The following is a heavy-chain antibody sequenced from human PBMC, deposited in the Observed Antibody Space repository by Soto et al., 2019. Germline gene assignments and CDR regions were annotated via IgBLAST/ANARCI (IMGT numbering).Heavy chain of an antibody. D-gene: IGHD3-3*01. CDR3: ARTRVYDSYNYYGMAV. CDR2: TYYRSKWYN. CDR1: GDSVSSNSAA. Sequence: SQTLSLTCAISGDSVSSNSAAWNWIRQSPSRGLEWLGRTYYRSKWYNDYAVSEKSRITINPDTSKNQFSLQLNSVTPEDTAVYYCARTRVYDSYNYYGMAVWGQGTTVTVSS. J-gene: IGHJ6*02. V-gene: IGHV6-1*01.